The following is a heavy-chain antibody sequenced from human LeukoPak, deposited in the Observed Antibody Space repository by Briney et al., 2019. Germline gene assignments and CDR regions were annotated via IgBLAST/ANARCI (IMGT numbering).Heavy chain of an antibody. CDR3: ARAQWELPAFDI. CDR1: GFTFSSYW. D-gene: IGHD1-26*01. V-gene: IGHV3-74*01. CDR2: INTDGSST. J-gene: IGHJ3*02. Sequence: GGSLSLSCAASGFTFSSYWMHWVRQAPGKGLVWVSRINTDGSSTSYADSVKGRFTISRDNAKNTLYLQMNSLRAEDTAVYYCARAQWELPAFDIWGQGTMVTVSS.